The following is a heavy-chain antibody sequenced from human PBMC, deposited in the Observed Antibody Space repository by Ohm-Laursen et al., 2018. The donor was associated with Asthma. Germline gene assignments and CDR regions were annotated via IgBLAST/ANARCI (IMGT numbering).Heavy chain of an antibody. J-gene: IGHJ3*02. D-gene: IGHD2-21*02. CDR3: ARRDFSGGDPSAAFDI. V-gene: IGHV3-33*01. Sequence: SLRLSCAASGFTFSSYGMHWVRQAPGKGLEWVAVIWDDGSNKYYADSVKGRFTISRDNSKNTLYMQMNSLRAEDTAVYYCARRDFSGGDPSAAFDIWGQGTMVTVSS. CDR2: IWDDGSNK. CDR1: GFTFSSYG.